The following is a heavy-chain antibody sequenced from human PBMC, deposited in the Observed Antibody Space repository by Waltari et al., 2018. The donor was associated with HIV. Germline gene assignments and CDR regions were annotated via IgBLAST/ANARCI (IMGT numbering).Heavy chain of an antibody. Sequence: QVQLHQWGAGLLKPSETLSLTCAVYAGSFSGFYWNWIRHPPGKGLEWIGEINHSGGTNYSPSLRSRITISVDTSKNQFSLNLTSVTAADTAVYYCARGEIVVVPAAMGVGYFDYWGQGNLVTVSS. CDR1: AGSFSGFY. V-gene: IGHV4-34*01. J-gene: IGHJ4*02. D-gene: IGHD2-2*01. CDR2: INHSGGT. CDR3: ARGEIVVVPAAMGVGYFDY.